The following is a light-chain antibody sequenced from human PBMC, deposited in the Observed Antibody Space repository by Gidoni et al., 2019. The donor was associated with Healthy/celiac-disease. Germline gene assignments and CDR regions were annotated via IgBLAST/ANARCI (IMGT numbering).Light chain of an antibody. CDR1: SSDVGGYNY. V-gene: IGLV2-14*01. CDR3: SSYTSSSIWV. Sequence: QSALTPPAPVSGSPGQSLTISCTGTSSDVGGYNYVSWYQQHPGKAPKLMIYEVSTRPSGVSNRFSGSKSGNTASLTISGLQAEDEADYYCSSYTSSSIWVFGGGTKLTVL. J-gene: IGLJ3*02. CDR2: EVS.